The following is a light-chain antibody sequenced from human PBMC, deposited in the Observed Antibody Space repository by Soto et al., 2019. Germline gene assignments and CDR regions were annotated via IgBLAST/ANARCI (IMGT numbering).Light chain of an antibody. J-gene: IGKJ5*01. Sequence: EIVLTQSPATLSLSPGERATLSCRASQSVSTNLAWYQQKPGQAPRLLIYDTSNRATGIPARFSGSGSGTDFTLTISSLEPEDFSVYYCQQYGRSLITFGQGTRLEIK. CDR3: QQYGRSLIT. V-gene: IGKV3-11*01. CDR1: QSVSTN. CDR2: DTS.